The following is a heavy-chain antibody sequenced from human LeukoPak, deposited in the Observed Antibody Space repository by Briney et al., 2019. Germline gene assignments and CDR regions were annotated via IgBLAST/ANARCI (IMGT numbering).Heavy chain of an antibody. CDR3: ARDERYDSSGYPFDY. Sequence: ASVKVSCKASGYTFTGYSMHWVRQAPGQGLEWMGWINPNSGGTNYAQKFQGRVTMTRDTSTNTAYMELSRLRSDDTAVYYCARDERYDSSGYPFDYWGQGTLVTVSS. D-gene: IGHD3-22*01. V-gene: IGHV1-2*02. CDR1: GYTFTGYS. J-gene: IGHJ4*02. CDR2: INPNSGGT.